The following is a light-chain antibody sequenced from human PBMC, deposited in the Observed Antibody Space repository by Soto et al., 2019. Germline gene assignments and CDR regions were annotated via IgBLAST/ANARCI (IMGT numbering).Light chain of an antibody. V-gene: IGLV2-14*01. CDR3: SSYRTSSTAVL. CDR2: DVS. Sequence: QSVLTQPASVSGSPGQSIAISCTGTSSDVGGYNYVSWYQQHPGKAPKLMIYDVSNRPSGVSDRFSGSKSGNTASLTISGLHAEDEADYYCSSYRTSSTAVLFGGGTKLTVL. CDR1: SSDVGGYNY. J-gene: IGLJ2*01.